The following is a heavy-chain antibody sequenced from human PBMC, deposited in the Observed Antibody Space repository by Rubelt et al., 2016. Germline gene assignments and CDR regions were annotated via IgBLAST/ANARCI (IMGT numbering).Heavy chain of an antibody. V-gene: IGHV4-34*01. CDR2: INHSGST. Sequence: QVQLQQWGAGLLNPSETLSLTCAVYGGSFSGYYWSWIRQPPGKGLEWIGDINHSGSTNYNPSLKSRGTRSVETSRTHLSLSVSSATAAGAAVYYGARVSGWYRAPGQGFDYWGQGTLVTVSS. D-gene: IGHD6-19*01. CDR1: GGSFSGYY. CDR3: ARVSGWYRAPGQGFDY. J-gene: IGHJ4*02.